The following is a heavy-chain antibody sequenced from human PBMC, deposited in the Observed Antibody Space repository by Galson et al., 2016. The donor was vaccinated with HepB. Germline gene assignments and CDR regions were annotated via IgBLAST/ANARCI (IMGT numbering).Heavy chain of an antibody. V-gene: IGHV3-9*01. CDR1: GLTLDPYA. D-gene: IGHD1-26*01. J-gene: IGHJ6*04. Sequence: SLRLSCAASGLTLDPYAMHWVRQPPGKGLEWVSGISYTSGVKAHADSVKGRITISRDNAKNALYLQMNSLSVDDTALYYCTKVWDPLPGHYGMDLWGKGTTVTVSS. CDR3: TKVWDPLPGHYGMDL. CDR2: ISYTSGVK.